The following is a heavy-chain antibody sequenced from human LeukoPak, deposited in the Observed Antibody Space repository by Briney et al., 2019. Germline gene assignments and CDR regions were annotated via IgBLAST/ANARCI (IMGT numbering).Heavy chain of an antibody. D-gene: IGHD3-22*01. J-gene: IGHJ4*02. Sequence: RAGGSLRLSCAASGFTFSSYGMHWVRQAPGKGPEWVAVISHDGSNPYYADSVKGRFTISRDNSKNTLYLQMSSLRAEDTATYYCAKTHYYDSSGVPGDYWGQGTLVTVSS. CDR2: ISHDGSNP. CDR1: GFTFSSYG. V-gene: IGHV3-30*18. CDR3: AKTHYYDSSGVPGDY.